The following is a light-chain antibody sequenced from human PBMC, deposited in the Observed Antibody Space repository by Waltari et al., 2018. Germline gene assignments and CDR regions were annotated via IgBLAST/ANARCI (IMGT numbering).Light chain of an antibody. CDR3: QQKWA. V-gene: IGKV1-5*03. Sequence: DIQMTQSPSTLSASVGDRVTITCRASQSISSWLAWYQQKPGKAPKLLIYKASSLESGVPSRFSGGGSGTEFTLTISSLQPDDFATYYCQQKWAFGQGTKVEIK. CDR1: QSISSW. J-gene: IGKJ1*01. CDR2: KAS.